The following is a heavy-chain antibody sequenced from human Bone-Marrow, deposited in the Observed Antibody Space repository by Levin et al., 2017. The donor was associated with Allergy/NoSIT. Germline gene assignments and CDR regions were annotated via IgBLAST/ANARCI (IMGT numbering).Heavy chain of an antibody. CDR1: GGSIRSGGYY. V-gene: IGHV4-31*03. CDR2: IYYSGST. Sequence: SQTLSLTCTVSGGSIRSGGYYWSWIRQHPGKGLEWIGYIYYSGSTYYNPSLKSRVTISVDTSKNQFSLKLSSVTAADTAVYYCAREGRNHWFDPWGQGTLVTVSS. D-gene: IGHD1-14*01. J-gene: IGHJ5*02. CDR3: AREGRNHWFDP.